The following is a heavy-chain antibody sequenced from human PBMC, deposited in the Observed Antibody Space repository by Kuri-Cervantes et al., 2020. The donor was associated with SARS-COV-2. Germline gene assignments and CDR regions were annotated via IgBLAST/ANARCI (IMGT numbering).Heavy chain of an antibody. CDR1: GFTFSSYA. CDR3: ASLSTGYFQH. V-gene: IGHV3-30*01. D-gene: IGHD1-14*01. J-gene: IGHJ1*01. CDR2: ITYDGRNT. Sequence: GGSLRLSCAASGFTFSSYAMHWVRQAPGKGLEWVAIITYDGRNTYYAEPVKGRFTISRDNSKNTLYLQMNSLRADDTAVYYCASLSTGYFQHWGQGTLVTVSS.